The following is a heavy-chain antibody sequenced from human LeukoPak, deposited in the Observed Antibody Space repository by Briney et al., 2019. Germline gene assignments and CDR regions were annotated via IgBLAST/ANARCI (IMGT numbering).Heavy chain of an antibody. D-gene: IGHD3-3*01. Sequence: TSETLSLTCTVSGGSISSYYWSWIRQPPGKGLEWIGYIYYSGSTNYNPSLKSRVTISVDTSKNQFSLKLSSVTAADTAVYYCARTSDYDSYYYGMDVWGQGTTVTVSS. V-gene: IGHV4-59*01. CDR1: GGSISSYY. CDR2: IYYSGST. J-gene: IGHJ6*02. CDR3: ARTSDYDSYYYGMDV.